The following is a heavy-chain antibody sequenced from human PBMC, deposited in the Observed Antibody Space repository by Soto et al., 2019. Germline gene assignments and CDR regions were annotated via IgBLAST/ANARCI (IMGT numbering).Heavy chain of an antibody. CDR1: GGSISSSSYY. Sequence: QLQLQESGPGLVKPSETLSLTCTGSGGSISSSSYYWGWIRQPPGQGLEWIGSIYYSGSTYYNPSLKSRVTISVDTSTNQFSRKLSAVTAADTAVYYCARHERVGLRRKAGFDYWCQGTLVTVSS. CDR3: ARHERVGLRRKAGFDY. CDR2: IYYSGST. J-gene: IGHJ4*02. V-gene: IGHV4-39*01. D-gene: IGHD5-12*01.